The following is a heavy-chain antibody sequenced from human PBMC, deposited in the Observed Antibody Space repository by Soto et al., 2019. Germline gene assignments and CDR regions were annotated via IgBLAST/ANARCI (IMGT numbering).Heavy chain of an antibody. CDR1: GFSFSSYA. CDR2: TTAGGFST. V-gene: IGHV3-23*01. Sequence: EVQLLESGGGLVQPGGSLRLSCAASGFSFSSYAMSWVRQAPGKGLEWVSGTTAGGFSTYYADSVKGRFTISRDNSKNTLYLQMNRLRAEDTAVYYCAKYQNSSRWYGDAFDMWGQGTMVTVSS. D-gene: IGHD6-13*01. CDR3: AKYQNSSRWYGDAFDM. J-gene: IGHJ3*02.